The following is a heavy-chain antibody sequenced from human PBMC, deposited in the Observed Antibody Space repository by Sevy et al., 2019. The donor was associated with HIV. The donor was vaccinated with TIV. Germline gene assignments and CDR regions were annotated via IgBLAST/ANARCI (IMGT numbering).Heavy chain of an antibody. D-gene: IGHD3-3*01. CDR3: TRQDGGDYDFWSGRTRPFDY. CDR1: GFTFSGSA. Sequence: GGSLRLSCAASGFTFSGSAMHWVRQASGKGLEWVGRIRSKANSYATAYAASVKGRFTIARDDSKNTAYLQMNSLKTEDTAVYYCTRQDGGDYDFWSGRTRPFDYWGQGTLVTVSS. J-gene: IGHJ4*02. CDR2: IRSKANSYAT. V-gene: IGHV3-73*01.